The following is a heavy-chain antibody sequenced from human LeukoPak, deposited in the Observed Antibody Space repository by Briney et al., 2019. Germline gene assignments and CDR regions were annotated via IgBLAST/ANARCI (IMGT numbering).Heavy chain of an antibody. J-gene: IGHJ4*02. V-gene: IGHV3-23*01. D-gene: IGHD4-17*01. CDR2: ISGSGGST. Sequence: GGSLRLSCAASGFTFSSYAMSWVRQAPGKGLEWVSGISGSGGSTYFADSVKGRFTISRDNSKNMLYLQMNSLRAEDTAVYYCANKEGYGASDYWGQGTLVTVSS. CDR3: ANKEGYGASDY. CDR1: GFTFSSYA.